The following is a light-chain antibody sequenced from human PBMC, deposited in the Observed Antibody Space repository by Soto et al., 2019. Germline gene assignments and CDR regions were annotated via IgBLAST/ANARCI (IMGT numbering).Light chain of an antibody. CDR1: SSNIGAGYD. J-gene: IGLJ2*01. CDR2: GNS. Sequence: QSVLTQPTSVSGSPGQRVTISCTGSSSNIGAGYDVHWYQQLPGTAPKLLIYGNSNRPSGVPDRFSGSKSGTSASLAITGLHAEDEADYYCQSYDSSPHVVFGGGTKLTVL. CDR3: QSYDSSPHVV. V-gene: IGLV1-40*01.